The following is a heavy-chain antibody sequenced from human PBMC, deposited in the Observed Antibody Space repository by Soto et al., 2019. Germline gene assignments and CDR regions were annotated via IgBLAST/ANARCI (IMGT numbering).Heavy chain of an antibody. D-gene: IGHD5-12*01. CDR3: ARGGKYSGYTNFDY. J-gene: IGHJ4*02. V-gene: IGHV4-59*05. Sequence: PSETLSLTCTVSGGSIRSYCWTWIRQPPGKGLEWIGSIYYSGSTYYNPSLKSRVTISVDTSKNQFSLKLSSVTAADTAVYYCARGGKYSGYTNFDYWSQGTLVTVS. CDR1: GGSIRSYC. CDR2: IYYSGST.